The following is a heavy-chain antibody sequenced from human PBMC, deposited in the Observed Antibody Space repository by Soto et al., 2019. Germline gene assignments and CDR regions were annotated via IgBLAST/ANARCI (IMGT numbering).Heavy chain of an antibody. V-gene: IGHV3-33*06. CDR1: GFTFSSSG. Sequence: PGGSLRLSCAAPGFTFSSSGMHWVRQAPGKGLEWVAVIWYDGSDKYYADSVKGRFTMSRDNSKNNLYLQMNSLRVEDTAVYYCVKTLGDWTIEYWGQGTQLTV. J-gene: IGHJ4*02. CDR3: VKTLGDWTIEY. D-gene: IGHD1-1*01. CDR2: IWYDGSDK.